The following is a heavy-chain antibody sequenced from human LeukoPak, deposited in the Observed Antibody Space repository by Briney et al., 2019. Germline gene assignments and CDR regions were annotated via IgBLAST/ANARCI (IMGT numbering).Heavy chain of an antibody. Sequence: ASVKVSCKASGYTFTSYFMHWVRQAPGQGLEWMGIFNPSGGSTNYAQKFQGRVTITRNTSISTAYMELSSLRSEDTAVYYCARGLRPYDSSGYYYVSPWFDPWGQGTLVTVSS. CDR2: FNPSGGST. CDR1: GYTFTSYF. V-gene: IGHV1-46*01. J-gene: IGHJ5*02. CDR3: ARGLRPYDSSGYYYVSPWFDP. D-gene: IGHD3-22*01.